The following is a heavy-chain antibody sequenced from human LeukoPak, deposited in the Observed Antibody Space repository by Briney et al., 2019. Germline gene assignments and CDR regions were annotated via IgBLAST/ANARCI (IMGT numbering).Heavy chain of an antibody. CDR3: AKDHGSTTPLYMDV. Sequence: PGGSLRLSCAASGLTFSSYGMHWVRQAPGKGLEWVAFIRYDGSNQYYADSVKGRFTISRDNSKNTLYLQMNSLRIEDTAVYYCAKDHGSTTPLYMDVWGTGTTVIVSS. V-gene: IGHV3-30*02. CDR2: IRYDGSNQ. J-gene: IGHJ6*03. D-gene: IGHD2/OR15-2a*01. CDR1: GLTFSSYG.